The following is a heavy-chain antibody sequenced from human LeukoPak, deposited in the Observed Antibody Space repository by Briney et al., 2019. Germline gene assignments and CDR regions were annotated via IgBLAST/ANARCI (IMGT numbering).Heavy chain of an antibody. V-gene: IGHV3-20*04. J-gene: IGHJ4*02. CDR2: INWNGAST. CDR1: GFRFDDHG. CDR3: AGGDRNGWYFDY. Sequence: GGSLRLSCAASGFRFDDHGMSWVRQVPGKGLEWVSSINWNGASTGYGDSVKGRFTISRDNAKNSLYLQMNSLRAEDTALYYCAGGDRNGWYFDYWGQGILVTVSS. D-gene: IGHD6-19*01.